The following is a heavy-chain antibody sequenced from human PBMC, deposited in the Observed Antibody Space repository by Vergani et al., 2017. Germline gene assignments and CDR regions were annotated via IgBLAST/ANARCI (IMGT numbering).Heavy chain of an antibody. V-gene: IGHV1-46*03. J-gene: IGHJ4*02. D-gene: IGHD3-22*01. CDR2: INPSGGST. CDR3: TRGWYYDSNAYWAD. Sequence: QVQLVQPGAELKKPGASLKFSCKASGYTFTSYYIHWVRQAPGKGVKWMGIINPSGGSTSYAQNFQGRVTMTRDTSTSTVYRVLSSLRSDDTAGYYCTRGWYYDSNAYWADWGQGTMVTVSS. CDR1: GYTFTSYY.